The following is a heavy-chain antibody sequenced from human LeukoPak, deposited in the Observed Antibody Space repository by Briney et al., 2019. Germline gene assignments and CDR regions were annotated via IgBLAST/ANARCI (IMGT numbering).Heavy chain of an antibody. CDR2: ISYSGST. Sequence: SETLSLTCTVSGGSISSYYWSWIRQPPGKGLEWLGYISYSGSTNYNPSLKSRVTISVDTSKNQFSLKLSSVTAADTAVYYCARSSTYIDYFDYWGQGTLVTVSS. CDR3: ARSSTYIDYFDY. J-gene: IGHJ4*02. V-gene: IGHV4-59*01. CDR1: GGSISSYY. D-gene: IGHD2-2*01.